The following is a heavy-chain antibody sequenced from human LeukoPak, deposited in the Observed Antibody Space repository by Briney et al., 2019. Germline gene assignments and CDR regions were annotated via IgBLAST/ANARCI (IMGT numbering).Heavy chain of an antibody. CDR1: GFTFSNYE. Sequence: QPGGSLRLSCAASGFTFSNYEFNWVRQAPGKGLEWISYISGSGRNIYYADSVKGRFTISRDNTKSSLYLQMNSLRAEDTAVYYCARDLVQLWSKDYWGQGTLVTVSS. CDR2: ISGSGRNI. V-gene: IGHV3-48*03. CDR3: ARDLVQLWSKDY. J-gene: IGHJ4*02. D-gene: IGHD5-18*01.